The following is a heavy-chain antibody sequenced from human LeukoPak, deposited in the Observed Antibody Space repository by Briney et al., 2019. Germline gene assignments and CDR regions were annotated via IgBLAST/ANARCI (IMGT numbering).Heavy chain of an antibody. CDR2: IYTTGST. CDR1: GASISGYY. J-gene: IGHJ4*02. CDR3: AKSPGVTASRFYFDD. D-gene: IGHD2-21*02. V-gene: IGHV4-4*07. Sequence: SETLSLTCTVSGASISGYYWSWIRQPAGKGLEWIGRIYTTGSTNYNPSLKSRVTMSVDSSKNQFSLQVTSVTAADTAVYYCAKSPGVTASRFYFDDWGQGALVTVSS.